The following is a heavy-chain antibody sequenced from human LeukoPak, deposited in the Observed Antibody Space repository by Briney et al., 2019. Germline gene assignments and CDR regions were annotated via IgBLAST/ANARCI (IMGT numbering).Heavy chain of an antibody. CDR3: ARGFGGATTSFGY. CDR2: IYYSGTT. J-gene: IGHJ4*02. V-gene: IGHV4-61*01. CDR1: GGTVSSGTYY. Sequence: PSETLSLTCTVSGGTVSSGTYYWSWIRQPPGEGLEWIGYIYYSGTTNYNPSLKSRVTISIDTSRNQFSLKLSSVTAADTAVYYCARGFGGATTSFGYWGQGTLVTVSS. D-gene: IGHD1-26*01.